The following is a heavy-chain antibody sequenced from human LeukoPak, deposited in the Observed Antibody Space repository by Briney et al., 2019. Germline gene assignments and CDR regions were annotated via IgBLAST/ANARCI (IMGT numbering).Heavy chain of an antibody. CDR2: ISGSGGNT. CDR3: AKCVMGGDFDNMDV. Sequence: PGGSLRLSCAASGFTFSSYAMSWVRQAPGKGLEWVSAISGSGGNTYYADSVKGRFTISRDNSKNTLYVQMNSLRAEDTAVYFCAKCVMGGDFDNMDVWGKGTTVTVSS. J-gene: IGHJ6*03. D-gene: IGHD2-21*02. V-gene: IGHV3-23*01. CDR1: GFTFSSYA.